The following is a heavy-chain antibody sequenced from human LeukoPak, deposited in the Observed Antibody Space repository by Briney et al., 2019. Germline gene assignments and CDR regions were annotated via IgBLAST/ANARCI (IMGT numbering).Heavy chain of an antibody. V-gene: IGHV4-59*01. CDR3: ARDSLYATNWYDP. CDR2: ISYSGST. D-gene: IGHD2-8*01. J-gene: IGHJ5*02. Sequence: SETLSLTCTVSGGSIRSSCWNWIRQPPGKGLEWIGYISYSGSTNYNPSLQSRVSISLDTSKNHFSLKLRSVTAADTAVYYCARDSLYATNWYDPWGQGTLVTVSS. CDR1: GGSIRSSC.